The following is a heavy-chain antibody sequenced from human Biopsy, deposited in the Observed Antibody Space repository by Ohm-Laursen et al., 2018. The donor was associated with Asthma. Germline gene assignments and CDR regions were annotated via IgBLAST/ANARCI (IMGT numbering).Heavy chain of an antibody. D-gene: IGHD2-21*01. V-gene: IGHV3-30*03. CDR1: GFTFSNYG. CDR2: ISFDGSNK. Sequence: SLRLSCAASGFTFSNYGMHWVRQAPGKGLDWVAVISFDGSNKNYADSVKGRFTISRDNSKNTLDLQMNSLRGDDTAVYYCVRWRSGYPDHYSDFWGLGTLVTVSS. J-gene: IGHJ4*02. CDR3: VRWRSGYPDHYSDF.